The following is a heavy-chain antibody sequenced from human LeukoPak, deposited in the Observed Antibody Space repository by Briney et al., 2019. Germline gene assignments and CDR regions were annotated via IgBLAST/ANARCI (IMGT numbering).Heavy chain of an antibody. D-gene: IGHD1-26*01. CDR2: ISYDGSNK. CDR1: GFTFSSYA. J-gene: IGHJ4*02. Sequence: GRSLRLSCAASGFTFSSYAMHWVRQAPGKGLEWVAVISYDGSNKYYADSVKGRFTISRDNSKNTLYLQMNSLRAEDTAVYYCARETTSGTYGSFDYWGQGTLVTVSS. CDR3: ARETTSGTYGSFDY. V-gene: IGHV3-30-3*01.